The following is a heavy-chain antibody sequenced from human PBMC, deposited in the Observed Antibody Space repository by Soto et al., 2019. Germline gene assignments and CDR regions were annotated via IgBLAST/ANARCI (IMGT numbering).Heavy chain of an antibody. D-gene: IGHD3-10*01. V-gene: IGHV4-34*01. CDR3: ARGRFLGWFDP. CDR1: GGSFSGYY. Sequence: SETLSLTCAVYGGSFSGYYWSWIRQPPGKGLEWIGEINHSGSTNYNPSLKSRVTISVDTSKNQFSLKLSSVTAADTAVYYCARGRFLGWFDPWGQGTLVTVSS. J-gene: IGHJ5*02. CDR2: INHSGST.